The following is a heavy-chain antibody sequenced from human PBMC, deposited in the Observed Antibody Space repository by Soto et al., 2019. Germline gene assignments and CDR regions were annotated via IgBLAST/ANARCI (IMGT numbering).Heavy chain of an antibody. CDR2: IIPLFGTT. Sequence: QVQLVQSEAEVRMPGSSVKVSCKASGGTFSTYPINWVRQAPGQGLEWMGGIIPLFGTTNYAQKFKGRDTITADEATSTAYMELSSLRAEDAAVYYCARGATHGTSWYFWFDPWGQGTQVTVSS. V-gene: IGHV1-69*01. CDR3: ARGATHGTSWYFWFDP. D-gene: IGHD2-2*01. CDR1: GGTFSTYP. J-gene: IGHJ5*02.